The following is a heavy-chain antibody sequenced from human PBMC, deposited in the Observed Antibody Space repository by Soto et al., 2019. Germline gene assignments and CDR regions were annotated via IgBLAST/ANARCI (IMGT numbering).Heavy chain of an antibody. J-gene: IGHJ4*02. Sequence: EVQLLESGGGLVQPGGSLRLSCAASGFTFSTSAMTWVRQAPGKGLEWVSAVSGSGGNTYYADSVKGRFTISRDNSKNTLYLQMNSLRADATAVYYCAKGPRPHFDYWGQGTQVTVSS. CDR3: AKGPRPHFDY. V-gene: IGHV3-23*01. CDR1: GFTFSTSA. CDR2: VSGSGGNT. D-gene: IGHD6-25*01.